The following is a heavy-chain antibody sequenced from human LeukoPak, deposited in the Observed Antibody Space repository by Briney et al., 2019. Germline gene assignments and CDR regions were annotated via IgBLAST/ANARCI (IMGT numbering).Heavy chain of an antibody. CDR3: ARDKGLPQAFDI. V-gene: IGHV4-59*01. J-gene: IGHJ3*02. CDR1: GGSISSFY. D-gene: IGHD5/OR15-5a*01. CDR2: ISYGETT. Sequence: SETLSLTCTVSGGSISSFYWSWIRQPPGKGLEYIGYISYGETTSYNPSLKSRVTISVDTSKNQFSLKLTSVTAADTAVYYCARDKGLPQAFDIWGQGTMVTVSS.